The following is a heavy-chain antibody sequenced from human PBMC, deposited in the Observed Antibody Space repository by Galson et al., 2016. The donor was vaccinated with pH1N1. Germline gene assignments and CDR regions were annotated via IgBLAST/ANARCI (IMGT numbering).Heavy chain of an antibody. J-gene: IGHJ4*02. CDR3: ATEDYYTSLY. V-gene: IGHV3-7*01. CDR2: IHQDGSRK. Sequence: SLRLSCAASGFIFSDYWMSWVRQAPGKGLAWVAKIHQDGSRKYYVDSMKGRCTISRDNAENSLSLQLNSLRVEDTALYYCATEDYYTSLYWGQGILVTVSS. CDR1: GFIFSDYW. D-gene: IGHD1-26*01.